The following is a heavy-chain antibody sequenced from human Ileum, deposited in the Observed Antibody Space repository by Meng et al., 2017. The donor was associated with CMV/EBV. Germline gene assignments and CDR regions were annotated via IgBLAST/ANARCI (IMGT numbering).Heavy chain of an antibody. CDR2: INPNSGGT. J-gene: IGHJ4*02. Sequence: ASVKVSCKASGYTFSGYYMHWVRQAPGQGLEWMGWINPNSGGTNYAQKFQGRVTMTRDTSISTAYMELSRLRSDDTAVYYCARDFSSTSSTFDYWSQGTLVTVSS. D-gene: IGHD2-2*01. CDR3: ARDFSSTSSTFDY. V-gene: IGHV1-2*02. CDR1: GYTFSGYY.